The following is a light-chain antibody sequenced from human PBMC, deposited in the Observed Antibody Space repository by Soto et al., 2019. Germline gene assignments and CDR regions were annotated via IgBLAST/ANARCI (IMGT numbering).Light chain of an antibody. CDR2: GAS. CDR1: QSVSSN. CDR3: QQYNNWPPWT. Sequence: EIVMTQSPATLSVSPAERSTLSCMASQSVSSNLAWYQQKPGQAPRLLIYGASTRATGIPARFSGSGSGTEFTLTISSLQSEDFAVYYCQQYNNWPPWTFGQGTKVDI. J-gene: IGKJ1*01. V-gene: IGKV3-15*01.